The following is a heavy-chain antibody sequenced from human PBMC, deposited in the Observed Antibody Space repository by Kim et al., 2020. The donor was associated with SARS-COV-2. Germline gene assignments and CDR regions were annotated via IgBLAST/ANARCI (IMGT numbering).Heavy chain of an antibody. Sequence: ASVKVSCKASGYTFTSYDINWVRQATGQGLEWMGWMNPNSGNTGYAQKFQGRVTMTRNTSISTAYMELSSLRSEDTAVYYCARGYDFWSGYYRDDYYYYGMDVWGQGTTVTVSS. CDR2: MNPNSGNT. D-gene: IGHD3-3*01. J-gene: IGHJ6*02. V-gene: IGHV1-8*01. CDR1: GYTFTSYD. CDR3: ARGYDFWSGYYRDDYYYYGMDV.